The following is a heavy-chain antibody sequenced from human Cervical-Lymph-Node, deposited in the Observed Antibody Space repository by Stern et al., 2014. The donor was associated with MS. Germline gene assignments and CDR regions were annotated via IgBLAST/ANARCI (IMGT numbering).Heavy chain of an antibody. CDR3: ARGDRGPATLLFFQY. V-gene: IGHV3-21*02. Sequence: EVQLVESGGGLVKPGGSLRLSCEASGFTFSSYSMHWVRQAPGKGLEWVSSIDSDSDYIYYAASVKGRFTVSRDSAKNSLFLQMNSLRGEDAAVYYCARGDRGPATLLFFQYWGQGTLLTVSS. D-gene: IGHD2-15*01. J-gene: IGHJ1*01. CDR2: IDSDSDYI. CDR1: GFTFSSYS.